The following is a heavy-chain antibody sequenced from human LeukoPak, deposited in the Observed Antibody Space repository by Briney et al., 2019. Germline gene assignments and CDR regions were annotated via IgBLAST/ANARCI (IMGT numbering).Heavy chain of an antibody. CDR1: GGTFISYA. CDR3: AREGHCSSTSCYTLNWFDP. D-gene: IGHD2-2*02. Sequence: SVKVSCKASGGTFISYAISWVRQAPGQGLEWMGRIIPILGIANYAQKFQGRVTITADKSTSTAYMELSSLRSEDTAVYYCAREGHCSSTSCYTLNWFDPWGQGTLVTVSS. J-gene: IGHJ5*02. CDR2: IIPILGIA. V-gene: IGHV1-69*04.